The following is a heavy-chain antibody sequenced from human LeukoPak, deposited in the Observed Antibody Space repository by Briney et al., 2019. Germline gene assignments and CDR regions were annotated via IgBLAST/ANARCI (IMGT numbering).Heavy chain of an antibody. CDR2: ISAYNGNT. CDR3: ARGAFWSGYYGGAWWFDP. D-gene: IGHD3-3*01. CDR1: GYTFTSYG. J-gene: IGHJ5*02. V-gene: IGHV1-18*01. Sequence: ASVKVSCKASGYTFTSYGISWVRQAPEQGLEWMGWISAYNGNTNYAQKLQGRVTMTTDTSTSTAYMELRSLRSDDTAVYYCARGAFWSGYYGGAWWFDPWGQGTLVTVSS.